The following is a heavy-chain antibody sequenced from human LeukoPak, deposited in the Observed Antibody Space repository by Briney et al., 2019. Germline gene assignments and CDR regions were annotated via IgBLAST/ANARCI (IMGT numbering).Heavy chain of an antibody. J-gene: IGHJ5*02. CDR2: IYSGGST. CDR3: ARVIPGDFWSGYYWFDP. D-gene: IGHD3-3*01. V-gene: IGHV3-53*01. Sequence: GGSLGLSCAASGFTVSSNYMSWVRQAPGKGLEWVSVIYSGGSTYYADSVKGRFTISRDNSKNTLYLQMNSLRAEDTAVYYCARVIPGDFWSGYYWFDPWGQGTLVTVSS. CDR1: GFTVSSNY.